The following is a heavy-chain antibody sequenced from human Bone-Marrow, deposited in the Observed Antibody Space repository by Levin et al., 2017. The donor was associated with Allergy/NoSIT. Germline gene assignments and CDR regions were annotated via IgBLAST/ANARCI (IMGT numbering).Heavy chain of an antibody. CDR2: IDWADDK. V-gene: IGHV2-70*01. CDR1: GLSLSTNGVC. J-gene: IGHJ4*02. CDR3: ARMGNDFVWGSYRYRGFDY. Sequence: SGPTLVKPTQTLTLTCSFSGLSLSTNGVCLAWIRQPPGKALEWLALIDWADDKFYSTSLKTRLTISKDTSKNQVVLTMTNMDPVDTATYFCARMGNDFVWGSYRYRGFDYWGQGALVTVSS. D-gene: IGHD3-16*02.